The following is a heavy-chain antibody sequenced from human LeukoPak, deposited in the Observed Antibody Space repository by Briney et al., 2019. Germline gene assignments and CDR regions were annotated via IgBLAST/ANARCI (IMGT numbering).Heavy chain of an antibody. Sequence: SETLPLTCAVSGYSIISDYYWGWIRQPPGKGLEWIGNIHHSGSTFYNPSLKSRVTISVDTSKNQLSLKLSSVTAADTAVYYCARGFRSRAGYYDSRTYNFDHWGQGTLVTVSS. CDR2: IHHSGST. J-gene: IGHJ4*02. CDR3: ARGFRSRAGYYDSRTYNFDH. CDR1: GYSIISDYY. D-gene: IGHD3-22*01. V-gene: IGHV4-38-2*01.